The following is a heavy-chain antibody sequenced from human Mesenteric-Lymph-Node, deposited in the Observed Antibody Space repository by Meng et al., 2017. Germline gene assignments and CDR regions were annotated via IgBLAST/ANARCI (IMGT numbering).Heavy chain of an antibody. CDR2: INPSGGST. CDR1: GYTFTSYY. D-gene: IGHD6-13*01. Sequence: ASVKVSCKASGYTFTSYYMHWVRQAPGQGLEWMGIINPSGGSTSYAQKFQGRVTMTRDTSTSTVYMELSSLRSEDTAVYYCALTLQQLVARGPFDYWARERWSPSPQ. V-gene: IGHV1-46*01. CDR3: ALTLQQLVARGPFDY. J-gene: IGHJ4*02.